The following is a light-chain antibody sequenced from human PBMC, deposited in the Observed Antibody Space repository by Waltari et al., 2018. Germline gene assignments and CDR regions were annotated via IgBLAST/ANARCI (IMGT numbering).Light chain of an antibody. CDR2: RDI. CDR1: NIGSKS. CDR3: QVWASGTYI. J-gene: IGLJ1*01. V-gene: IGLV3-9*01. Sequence: SYELTDSISVSVALGQTAKLACGGDNIGSKSVHWYQQKPGQPPILVIYRDIRRTSGSPERFSASNSGNTATLTISRAQVVDESDYFCQVWASGTYIFAGGTKLTVL.